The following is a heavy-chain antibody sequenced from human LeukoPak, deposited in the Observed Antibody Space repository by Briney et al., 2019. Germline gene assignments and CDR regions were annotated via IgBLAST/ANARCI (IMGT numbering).Heavy chain of an antibody. D-gene: IGHD3-10*01. CDR2: IYYSGST. CDR3: ARHSPLWFGELFFDP. Sequence: SETLSLTCTVSGGSISSSSYYWGWIRQPPGKGLEWIGSIYYSGSTYYNPSLKSRVTISVDTSKNQFSLKLSSVTAADTAVYYCARHSPLWFGELFFDPWGQGTLVTVSS. V-gene: IGHV4-39*01. J-gene: IGHJ5*02. CDR1: GGSISSSSYY.